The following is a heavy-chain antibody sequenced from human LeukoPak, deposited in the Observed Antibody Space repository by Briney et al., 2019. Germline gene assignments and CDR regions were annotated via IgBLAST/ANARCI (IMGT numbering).Heavy chain of an antibody. D-gene: IGHD6-6*01. CDR2: IYYTGST. Sequence: SETLSLTCTVSGGFISSYFWSWIRQPPGKGLEWIGYIYYTGSTNYNPSLESRLTISVDASKDQFSLNLSSVTAADTAVYYCARRGAARRYDGLDVWGQGTTVIVSS. CDR3: ARRGAARRYDGLDV. V-gene: IGHV4-59*08. CDR1: GGFISSYF. J-gene: IGHJ6*02.